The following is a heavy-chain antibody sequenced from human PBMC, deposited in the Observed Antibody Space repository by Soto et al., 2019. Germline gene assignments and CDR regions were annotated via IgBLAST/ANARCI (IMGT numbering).Heavy chain of an antibody. V-gene: IGHV3-15*01. CDR1: GFTFSNAW. D-gene: IGHD3-22*01. CDR2: IKRETDGGTT. Sequence: EVQLVESGGGLVKPGGSLRLSCTASGFTFSNAWMSWVRQAPGKGLEWVGRIKRETDGGTTDYTAPVKGRFIISRDDSKDTLYLQMNSLKTEDTAVYYCTTGLSSGYYNFDSWGQGTLVTVSS. J-gene: IGHJ4*02. CDR3: TTGLSSGYYNFDS.